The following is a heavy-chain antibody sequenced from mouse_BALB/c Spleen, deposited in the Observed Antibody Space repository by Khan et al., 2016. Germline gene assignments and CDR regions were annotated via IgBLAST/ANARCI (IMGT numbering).Heavy chain of an antibody. CDR2: INTYTGEP. D-gene: IGHD2-13*01. J-gene: IGHJ4*01. CDR3: ARPVTDAMDY. Sequence: QIQLVQSGPELMKPGETVKISCKASGYTFTNYGMNWVKQAPGKGLKWMGWINTYTGEPTYADDFKGRFAFSLETSASPAYLQINNLKNEDMATYFCARPVTDAMDYWGQGTSVTVSS. CDR1: GYTFTNYG. V-gene: IGHV9-1*02.